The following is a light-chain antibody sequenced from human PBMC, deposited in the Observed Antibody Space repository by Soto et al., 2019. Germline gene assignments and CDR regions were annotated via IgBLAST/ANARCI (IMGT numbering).Light chain of an antibody. CDR2: GAS. Sequence: IVLTQSPGTLSLSPGERATLSCRASQSVSSSYLAWYQQKPGQAPRLLIYGASSRATGIPDRFSGSGSGTDFTLTITRLEPEDFAVYYCQQYGNSRFTFGPGTKVAIK. V-gene: IGKV3-20*01. CDR3: QQYGNSRFT. CDR1: QSVSSSY. J-gene: IGKJ3*01.